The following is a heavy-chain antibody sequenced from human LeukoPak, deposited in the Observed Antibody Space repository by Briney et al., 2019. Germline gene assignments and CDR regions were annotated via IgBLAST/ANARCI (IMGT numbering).Heavy chain of an antibody. J-gene: IGHJ6*03. V-gene: IGHV1-8*01. CDR2: MNPNSGNT. CDR1: GYTFTSYD. D-gene: IGHD6-19*01. Sequence: VKVSCKASGYTFTSYDINWVLQATGQGLEWMGWMNPNSGNTGYAQKFQGRVTMTRNTSISTAYMELSSLRSEDTAVYYCARAGYSSGWYGVYYYYMDVWGKGTTVTISS. CDR3: ARAGYSSGWYGVYYYYMDV.